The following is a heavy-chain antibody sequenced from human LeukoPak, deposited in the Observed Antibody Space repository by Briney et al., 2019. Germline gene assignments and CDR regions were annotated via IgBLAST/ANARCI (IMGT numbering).Heavy chain of an antibody. CDR2: TRNKANSYTT. J-gene: IGHJ4*02. CDR1: GFTFSDHY. D-gene: IGHD3-22*01. CDR3: ARAYERPYYFDY. Sequence: GVSLTLSCAASGFTFSDHYMDWVRQAPGEGLEWVGRTRNKANSYTTEYAVSVKGRFTISRDDSKNPLYLQMNSLKTEDTAVYYCARAYERPYYFDYWGQGTLVTVSS. V-gene: IGHV3-72*01.